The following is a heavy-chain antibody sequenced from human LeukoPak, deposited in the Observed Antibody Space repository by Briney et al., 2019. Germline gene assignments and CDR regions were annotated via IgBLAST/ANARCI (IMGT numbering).Heavy chain of an antibody. V-gene: IGHV3-11*01. J-gene: IGHJ4*02. Sequence: PGGSLRLSCAASGFTFSDYYMNWIRQAPGKGLEWLSYISTSGDTTYYADSVKGRFTVSRDNAKNSLYLQMNSLRADDSAVYYCARALTTVTAPKPFDYWGQGTLVTVSS. CDR3: ARALTTVTAPKPFDY. CDR1: GFTFSDYY. D-gene: IGHD4-17*01. CDR2: ISTSGDTT.